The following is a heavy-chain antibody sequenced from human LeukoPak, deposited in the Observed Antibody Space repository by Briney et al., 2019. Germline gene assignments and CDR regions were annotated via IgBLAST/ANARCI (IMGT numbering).Heavy chain of an antibody. D-gene: IGHD1-7*01. V-gene: IGHV4-34*01. CDR3: ARRGMNWDYVRYFDL. Sequence: SETLSLTCAVYGDSFSGYYWTWIRQPPGKGPEWIGEVNHGESTTYNPSLRSRVTISVDTSKNQFSLKLNSVTAADTAAYYCARRGMNWDYVRYFDLWGRGTLVTVSS. CDR2: VNHGEST. J-gene: IGHJ2*01. CDR1: GDSFSGYY.